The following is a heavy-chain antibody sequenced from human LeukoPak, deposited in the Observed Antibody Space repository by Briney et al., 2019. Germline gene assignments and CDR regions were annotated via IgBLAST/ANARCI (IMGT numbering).Heavy chain of an antibody. CDR1: GFTFSNYL. V-gene: IGHV3-74*01. CDR2: IKRDGSST. J-gene: IGHJ3*02. CDR3: ARQNTAFDAFDI. D-gene: IGHD2-2*02. Sequence: GGSLRLSCAASGFTFSNYLMHWVRQAPGKGLVWVPPIKRDGSSTVYAESVKGRFTVSRDNAKNTLYLQMNSLRAEDTAVYYCARQNTAFDAFDIWGQGTTVTVS.